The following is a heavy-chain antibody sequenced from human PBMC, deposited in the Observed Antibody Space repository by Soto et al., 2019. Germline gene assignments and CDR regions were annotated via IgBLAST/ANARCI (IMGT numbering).Heavy chain of an antibody. D-gene: IGHD4-17*01. CDR3: ARDPTDDYGDYVYRRDAFDI. V-gene: IGHV3-21*01. CDR2: ISSSSSYI. Sequence: GSLRLSCAASGFTFSSYSMNWVRQAPGKGLEWVSSISSSSSYIYYADSVKGRFTISRDNAKNSLYLQMNSLRAEDTAVYYCARDPTDDYGDYVYRRDAFDIWGQGTMVTVSS. CDR1: GFTFSSYS. J-gene: IGHJ3*02.